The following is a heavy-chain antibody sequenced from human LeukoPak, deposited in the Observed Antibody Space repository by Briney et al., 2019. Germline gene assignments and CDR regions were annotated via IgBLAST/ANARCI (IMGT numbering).Heavy chain of an antibody. CDR1: GGSISSYY. Sequence: SETLSLTCTVSGGSISSYYWGWIRQPPGKGLEWIAYIYYSGTTKYNASLKSRVTMSVDTSKNQFSLKLSSVTAADTAVYYCARMVRGVIDAFEIWGQGTMVTVPS. V-gene: IGHV4-59*01. CDR3: ARMVRGVIDAFEI. J-gene: IGHJ3*02. D-gene: IGHD3-10*01. CDR2: IYYSGTT.